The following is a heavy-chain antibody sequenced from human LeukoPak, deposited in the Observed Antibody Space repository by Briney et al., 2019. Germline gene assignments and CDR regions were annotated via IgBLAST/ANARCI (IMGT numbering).Heavy chain of an antibody. CDR2: ITYDGST. CDR1: GGSISSYY. V-gene: IGHV4-34*01. J-gene: IGHJ4*02. Sequence: SETLSLTCSVSGGSISSYYWSWIRQPPGKGLEWIGEITYDGSTNYNPSLKSRVTISVDTSKIQFSLNLSSVTAADTAIYYCARGLASGYPPIPFDYWGQGTQVTVSS. CDR3: ARGLASGYPPIPFDY. D-gene: IGHD3-3*01.